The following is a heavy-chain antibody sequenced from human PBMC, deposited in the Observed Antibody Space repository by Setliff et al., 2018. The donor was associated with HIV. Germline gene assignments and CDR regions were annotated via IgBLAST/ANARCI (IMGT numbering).Heavy chain of an antibody. Sequence: VSCKASGYTFIDYFMHWVRQAPGQGLEWMGWISPNNGGTNIPQRFRGRVTMTRDTSINTAYMELSGLRSGDTAVYYCARQLSNSLESWGQGTPVTVSS. D-gene: IGHD1-1*01. J-gene: IGHJ4*02. CDR3: ARQLSNSLES. CDR2: ISPNNGGT. V-gene: IGHV1-2*02. CDR1: GYTFIDYF.